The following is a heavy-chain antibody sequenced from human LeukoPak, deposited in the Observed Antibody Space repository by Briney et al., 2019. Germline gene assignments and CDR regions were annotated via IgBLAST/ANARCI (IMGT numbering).Heavy chain of an antibody. D-gene: IGHD3-10*01. J-gene: IGHJ6*02. Sequence: GGSLRLSCAASGFTVSSNYMSWVRQAPGKGLEWVSVIYSGGSTYYADSVKGRFTISRHNSKNTLYLQMNSLRAEDTAVYYCARGAPGSHHYYYYGMDVWGQGTTVTVSS. CDR2: IYSGGST. CDR3: ARGAPGSHHYYYYGMDV. CDR1: GFTVSSNY. V-gene: IGHV3-53*04.